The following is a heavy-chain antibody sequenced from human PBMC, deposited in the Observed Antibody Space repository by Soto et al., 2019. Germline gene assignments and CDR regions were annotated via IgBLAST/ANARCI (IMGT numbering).Heavy chain of an antibody. CDR2: IYPGDSDT. J-gene: IGHJ4*02. D-gene: IGHD6-6*01. V-gene: IGHV5-51*01. CDR3: VRGGAARPGRDLTPARFDY. CDR1: GYSFTSYW. Sequence: GESLKISCKGSGYSFTSYWIGWVRQMPGKGLEWMGIIYPGDSDTRYSPSFQGQVTISADKSISTAYLQWSSLKASDTAMYYCVRGGAARPGRDLTPARFDYWGQGTLVTVSS.